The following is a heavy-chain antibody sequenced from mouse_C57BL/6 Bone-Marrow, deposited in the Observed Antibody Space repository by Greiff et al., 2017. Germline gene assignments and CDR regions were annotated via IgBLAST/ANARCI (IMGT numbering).Heavy chain of an antibody. J-gene: IGHJ3*01. Sequence: EVKVVESGGGLVKPGGSLKLSCAASGFTFSSYAMSWVRQTPEKRLEWVATISDGGSYTYYPDNVKGRFTISRDNAKNNLYLQMSHLKSEDTAMYYCARVYGSYWGQGTLVTVSA. V-gene: IGHV5-4*03. CDR3: ARVYGSY. CDR1: GFTFSSYA. CDR2: ISDGGSYT. D-gene: IGHD1-1*02.